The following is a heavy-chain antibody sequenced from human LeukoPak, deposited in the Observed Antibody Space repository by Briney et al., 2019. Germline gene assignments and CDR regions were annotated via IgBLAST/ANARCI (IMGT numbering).Heavy chain of an antibody. CDR3: ARDQDYGTIVVCKGHSPMFDP. CDR2: INTNTGNP. V-gene: IGHV7-4-1*02. J-gene: IGHJ5*02. Sequence: ASVKVSCKASGYTFTSYAMNWVRQAPGQGLEWMGWINTNTGNPTYAQGFTGRFVFSLDTSVSTAYLQISSLKAEDTAVYYCARDQDYGTIVVCKGHSPMFDPGAREPWSPSPQ. CDR1: GYTFTSYA. D-gene: IGHD2-8*01.